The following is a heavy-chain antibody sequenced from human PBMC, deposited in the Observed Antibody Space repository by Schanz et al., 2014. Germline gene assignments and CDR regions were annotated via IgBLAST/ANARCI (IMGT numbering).Heavy chain of an antibody. V-gene: IGHV1-69*02. Sequence: QLQLVQSGAEVKKPGSSVKVSCKLSGGTFSSYTISWMRQAPGQGLEWMGKIIPVLNIATYAQRFQGRVSITADTSTNTTCMKLSSLTSEDTAVHYCAKGRGFYDYWGQGTLVTVSS. J-gene: IGHJ4*02. CDR1: GGTFSSYT. CDR2: IIPVLNIA. D-gene: IGHD3-10*01. CDR3: AKGRGFYDY.